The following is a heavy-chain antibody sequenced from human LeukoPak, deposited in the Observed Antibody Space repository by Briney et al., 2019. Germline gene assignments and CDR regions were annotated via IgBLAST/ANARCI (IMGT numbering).Heavy chain of an antibody. J-gene: IGHJ6*04. CDR3: TRGVFSDV. CDR1: GFIFSDYY. Sequence: GGSLRLSCAASGFIFSDYYMNWIRQAPGKGLEWVSHINGGGTTKYYAYSVRGRFTLSRDNAKNTLYLQMNNLRAEDTAVYYCTRGVFSDVWGTGTTVTVSS. CDR2: INGGGTTK. V-gene: IGHV3-11*01.